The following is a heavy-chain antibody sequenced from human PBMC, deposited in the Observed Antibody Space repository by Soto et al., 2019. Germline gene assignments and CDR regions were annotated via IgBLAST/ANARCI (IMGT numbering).Heavy chain of an antibody. CDR2: IYWDDNK. Sequence: QITLKESGPTLVKPTQTLTLTCTFSGFSLSTSGMAVGWIRQSPGKALEWLALIYWDDNKRYSPSLQSRLTITKDTSKSQVVLTMTNMDPVDTATYYCVHRRGGVGDISLGYWGHGTLVSVSS. J-gene: IGHJ4*01. CDR1: GFSLSTSGMA. D-gene: IGHD1-26*01. V-gene: IGHV2-5*02. CDR3: VHRRGGVGDISLGY.